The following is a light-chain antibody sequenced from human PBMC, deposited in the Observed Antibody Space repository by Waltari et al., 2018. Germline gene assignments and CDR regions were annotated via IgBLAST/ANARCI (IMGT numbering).Light chain of an antibody. J-gene: IGKJ1*01. V-gene: IGKV1-12*01. CDR2: AAS. CDR3: QQGYYTPPT. CDR1: QGISSW. Sequence: DIDVTHSPRSLSAYVGVKVTITCRASQGISSWLAWYQQKPGKAPKLLIYAASSLQSGVPSRFSGSGSGTDYTLTISSLQPEDFATYFCQQGYYTPPTFGQGTKVEIK.